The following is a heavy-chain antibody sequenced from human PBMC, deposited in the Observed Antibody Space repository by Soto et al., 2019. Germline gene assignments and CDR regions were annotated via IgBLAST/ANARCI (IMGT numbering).Heavy chain of an antibody. D-gene: IGHD3-3*01. CDR1: GYTFTSYY. CDR2: INPSGGST. J-gene: IGHJ6*02. Sequence: ASVKVSCKASGYTFTSYYMHWVRQAPGQGLEWMGIINPSGGSTSYAQKFQGRVTMTRDTSTSTVYMELSSLRSEDTAVYYCARAQRDYDFWSGDSQDYYYYGMDVWGQGPTVTVSS. CDR3: ARAQRDYDFWSGDSQDYYYYGMDV. V-gene: IGHV1-46*01.